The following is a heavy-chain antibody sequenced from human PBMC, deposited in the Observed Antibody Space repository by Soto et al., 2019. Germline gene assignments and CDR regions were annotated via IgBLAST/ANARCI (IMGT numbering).Heavy chain of an antibody. Sequence: GGSLEIGSAVSGLTLRYHDVDGVRQATGKGREWVGRTRDKVKSYTTDYGASVKGRFTISRDDSKKSVYLHMNFLQAEDTAVYYCARGSRTISGVIIDFDYWGRATLVTVPS. CDR1: GLTLRYHD. D-gene: IGHD3-3*01. J-gene: IGHJ4*02. CDR2: TRDKVKSYTT. CDR3: ARGSRTISGVIIDFDY. V-gene: IGHV3-72*01.